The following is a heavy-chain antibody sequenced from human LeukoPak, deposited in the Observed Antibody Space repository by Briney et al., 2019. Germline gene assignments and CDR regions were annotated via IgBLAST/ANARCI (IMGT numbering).Heavy chain of an antibody. Sequence: GGSLRLSCAASEFTFSSYAMSWVRQAPGKGLEWVSAISGSGGSTYYAAPVKGRFTISRDDSKNTLYLQMNSLKTEDTAVYYCTTGWGSSINYYFDYWGQGTLVTVSS. CDR1: EFTFSSYA. CDR3: TTGWGSSINYYFDY. D-gene: IGHD2-15*01. V-gene: IGHV3-23*01. J-gene: IGHJ4*02. CDR2: ISGSGGST.